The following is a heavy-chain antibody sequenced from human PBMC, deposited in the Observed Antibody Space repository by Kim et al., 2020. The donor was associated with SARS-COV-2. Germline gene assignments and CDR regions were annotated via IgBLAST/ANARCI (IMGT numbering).Heavy chain of an antibody. J-gene: IGHJ6*02. CDR1: GYSFTSYW. V-gene: IGHV5-51*01. Sequence: GESLKISCKGSGYSFTSYWIGWVRQMPGKGLEWMGIIYPGDSDTRYSPSFQGQVTISADKSISTAYLQWSSLKASDTAMYYCARHFAPPARPPDSASGSYYYYYGMDVWRQGTTVPVSS. CDR2: IYPGDSDT. D-gene: IGHD3-10*01. CDR3: ARHFAPPARPPDSASGSYYYYYGMDV.